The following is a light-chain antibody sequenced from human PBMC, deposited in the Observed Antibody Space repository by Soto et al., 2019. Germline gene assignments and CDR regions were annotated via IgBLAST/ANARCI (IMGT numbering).Light chain of an antibody. J-gene: IGLJ1*01. CDR2: SVT. CDR1: SSDVGAYNS. CDR3: SSATSSSTDL. Sequence: QSVLTQPASVSGSPGQSITISCTGTSSDVGAYNSVSWYQQHPDKAPKLIIFSVTSRTSGLSDRFSGSKSDNTASLTISGLRTEDEADYYFSSATSSSTDLFGTGTKLTVL. V-gene: IGLV2-14*03.